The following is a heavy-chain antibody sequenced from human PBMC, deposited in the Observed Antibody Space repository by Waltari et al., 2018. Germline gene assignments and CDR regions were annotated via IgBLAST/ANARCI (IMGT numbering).Heavy chain of an antibody. J-gene: IGHJ5*02. V-gene: IGHV4-61*02. CDR2: IYTSGST. CDR1: GGSISRGSYH. Sequence: QVQLQESGPGLVKPSQTLSLTCTVSGGSISRGSYHWSWIRQPAGKGLEWIGRIYTSGSTNYNPSLKSRVTISVDTSKNQFSLKLSSVTAADTAVYYCARFLDDVGGSWGQGTLVTVSS. CDR3: ARFLDDVGGS. D-gene: IGHD3-10*01.